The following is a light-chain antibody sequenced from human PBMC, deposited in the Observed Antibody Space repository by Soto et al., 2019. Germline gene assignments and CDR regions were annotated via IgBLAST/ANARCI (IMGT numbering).Light chain of an antibody. CDR1: SSNIGAGYD. J-gene: IGLJ1*01. CDR3: QSYDGSLRV. CDR2: GNS. V-gene: IGLV1-40*01. Sequence: QSALTQLPSVSGAPGQRVTISCTGSSSNIGAGYDVHWYQQLPGTAPKLLIYGNSNRPSGVPDRFSGSKSGTSASLAITGLQAGDEADYYCQSYDGSLRVFGTGTKVTVL.